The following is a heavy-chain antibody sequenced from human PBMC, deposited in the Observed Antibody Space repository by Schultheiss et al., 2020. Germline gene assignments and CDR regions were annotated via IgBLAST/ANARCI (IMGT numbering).Heavy chain of an antibody. Sequence: SETLSLTCAVSGGSISSSNWWSWVRQPPGKGLEWIGEIYHSGSTNYNPSPKSRVTISVDKSKNQFSLKLSSVTAADTAVYYCARQIGGELSFFDYWGQGTLGTVFS. D-gene: IGHD3-16*02. J-gene: IGHJ4*02. V-gene: IGHV4-4*02. CDR3: ARQIGGELSFFDY. CDR1: GGSISSSNW. CDR2: IYHSGST.